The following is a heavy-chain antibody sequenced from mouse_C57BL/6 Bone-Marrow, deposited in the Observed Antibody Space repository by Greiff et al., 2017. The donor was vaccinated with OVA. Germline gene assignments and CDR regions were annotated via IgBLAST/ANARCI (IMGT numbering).Heavy chain of an antibody. CDR2: IDPSDSYT. Sequence: VQLQQPGAELVMPGASVKLSCKASGYTFTSYWMHWVKQRPGQGLEWIGEIDPSDSYTNYNQKFKGKSTLTVDKSSSTAYMQLSSLTSEDSAVYYCARPYYGSSYDWYFDVWGTGTTVTVSS. CDR3: ARPYYGSSYDWYFDV. V-gene: IGHV1-69*01. CDR1: GYTFTSYW. J-gene: IGHJ1*03. D-gene: IGHD1-1*01.